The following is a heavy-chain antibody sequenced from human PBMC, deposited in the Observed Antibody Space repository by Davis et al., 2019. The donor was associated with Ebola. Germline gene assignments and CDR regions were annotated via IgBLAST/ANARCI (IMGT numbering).Heavy chain of an antibody. CDR2: IYYSGST. CDR3: ARGVGIPHDAFDI. V-gene: IGHV4-59*11. CDR1: GGSISSHH. J-gene: IGHJ3*02. Sequence: PSETLSLTCNVAGGSISSHHWSWIRQPPGKGLEWIGYIYYSGSTKYNPSLKSRVTISVDTSKNQVSLQLSSVTPEDTAVYYCARGVGIPHDAFDIWGLGTMVIVS. D-gene: IGHD1-26*01.